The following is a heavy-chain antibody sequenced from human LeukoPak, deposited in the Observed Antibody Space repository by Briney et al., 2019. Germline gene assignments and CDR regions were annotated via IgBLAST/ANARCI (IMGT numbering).Heavy chain of an antibody. D-gene: IGHD1-26*01. V-gene: IGHV4-59*08. CDR2: IHYSRST. CDR1: GGSINNYY. J-gene: IGHJ4*02. Sequence: PSETLSLTCTISGGSINNYYWNWLRQPPGKGLEWIGYIHYSRSTNYNPSLKSRVTISVDTSKNQFSLNLSSVTAADTAVYYCARVSGSYWYWGQGTLVTVSS. CDR3: ARVSGSYWY.